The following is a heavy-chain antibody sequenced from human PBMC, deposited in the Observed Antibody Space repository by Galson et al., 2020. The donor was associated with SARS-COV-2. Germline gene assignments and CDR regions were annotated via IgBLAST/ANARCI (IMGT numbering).Heavy chain of an antibody. CDR2: MTGSGGTT. Sequence: GESLKISCTASGFLFSGYPMGWVRQAPGKGLEWVSIMTGSGGTTYYADSVKGRFTISKDDSKKLVFLQMNSLRGEDTAIYYCVKDLSAGFDYWGQGDLVTVSS. J-gene: IGHJ4*02. V-gene: IGHV3-23*01. CDR1: GFLFSGYP. CDR3: VKDLSAGFDY.